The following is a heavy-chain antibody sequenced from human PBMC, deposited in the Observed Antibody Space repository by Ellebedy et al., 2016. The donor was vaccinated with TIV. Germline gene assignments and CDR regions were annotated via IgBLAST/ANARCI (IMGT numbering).Heavy chain of an antibody. CDR1: GASFSGYS. CDR2: INHSGST. Sequence: MPSETLSLTCAVSGASFSGYSSNWVRQPPGKGLEWIGEINHSGSTKYNPSLKSQVTMSVATSKNHFSLRVSSVTAADTAVYYCALGDYYSMDVWGQGTTVTVSS. CDR3: ALGDYYSMDV. V-gene: IGHV4-34*01. J-gene: IGHJ6*02.